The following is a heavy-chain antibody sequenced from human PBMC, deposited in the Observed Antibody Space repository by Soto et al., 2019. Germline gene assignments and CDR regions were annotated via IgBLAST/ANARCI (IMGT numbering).Heavy chain of an antibody. Sequence: SETLSLACTVSGGSISSYYWSWIRQPPGKGLEWIGYIYYSGSTNYNPSLKSRVTISVDTSKNQFSLKLSSVTAADTAVYYCARDRIGKGTKYGVDVWGQGTTVTVSS. CDR1: GGSISSYY. V-gene: IGHV4-59*01. CDR2: IYYSGST. D-gene: IGHD3-10*01. J-gene: IGHJ6*02. CDR3: ARDRIGKGTKYGVDV.